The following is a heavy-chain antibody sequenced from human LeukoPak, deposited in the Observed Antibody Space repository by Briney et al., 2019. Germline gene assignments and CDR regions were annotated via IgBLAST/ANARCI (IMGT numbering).Heavy chain of an antibody. Sequence: ASVKVSCKASGYTFTTYGIVWVRQAPGQGLEWMGWIKLYNGNTNYAQKIKGRVTMTTDTSTSTAYMELRSLRPDDTAVYYCARETCGSTSCYFTSYYHYYLDVWSKGTTVTVSS. CDR1: GYTFTTYG. CDR2: IKLYNGNT. J-gene: IGHJ6*03. V-gene: IGHV1-18*01. CDR3: ARETCGSTSCYFTSYYHYYLDV. D-gene: IGHD2-2*01.